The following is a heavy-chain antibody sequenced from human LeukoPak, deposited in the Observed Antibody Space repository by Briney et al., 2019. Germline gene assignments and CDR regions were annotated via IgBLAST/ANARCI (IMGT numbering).Heavy chain of an antibody. CDR1: GGTFSSYA. V-gene: IGHV1-69*06. D-gene: IGHD3-10*01. CDR2: IIPIFGTA. J-gene: IGHJ5*02. Sequence: VASVKVSCKASGGTFSSYAISWVRQAPGQGLEWMGGIIPIFGTANYAQKFQGRVTITADKSTSTAYMGLSSLRSEDTAVYYCASAGPLLWFGEAWFDPWGQGTLVTVSS. CDR3: ASAGPLLWFGEAWFDP.